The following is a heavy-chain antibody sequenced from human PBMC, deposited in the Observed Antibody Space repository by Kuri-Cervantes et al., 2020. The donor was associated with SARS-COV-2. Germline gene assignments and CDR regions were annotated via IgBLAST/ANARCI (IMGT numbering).Heavy chain of an antibody. V-gene: IGHV4-34*01. Sequence: GSLRLSCAVYGGSFSGYYWSWIRQPPGKGLEWIGEINHSGSTNYNPSLKSRVTVSVDTSKNQFSLKLSSVTAADTAVYYCARCVRSYNWFDPWGQGTLVTVSS. J-gene: IGHJ5*02. CDR2: INHSGST. D-gene: IGHD3-10*01. CDR3: ARCVRSYNWFDP. CDR1: GGSFSGYY.